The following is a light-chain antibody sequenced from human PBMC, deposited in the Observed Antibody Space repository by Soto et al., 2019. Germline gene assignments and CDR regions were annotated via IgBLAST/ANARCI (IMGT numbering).Light chain of an antibody. CDR2: GAS. CDR1: QSVSSSY. Sequence: EIVLTQSPGTLSLSPGERATLSCRASQSVSSSYLAWYQQKSGQAPRLLIYGASSRATGIPDRFSGSGSGTDFTLTISRLEPEDFAVYYCHQYDSSHLTFGGGTKVEIK. J-gene: IGKJ4*01. CDR3: HQYDSSHLT. V-gene: IGKV3-20*01.